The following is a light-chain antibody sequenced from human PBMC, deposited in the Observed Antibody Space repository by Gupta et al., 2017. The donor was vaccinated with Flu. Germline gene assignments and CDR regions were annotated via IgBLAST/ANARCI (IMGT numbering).Light chain of an antibody. CDR1: SSDVGAYNY. CDR2: EVS. Sequence: QSVTISCTGSSSDVGAYNYVSWYQQHPDKALKLIIYEVSARPAGVPDRFYGSKTGNTASLTVAVLQVEDEDDYYCGALAGGTYVFGTGTKVTVL. CDR3: GALAGGTYV. V-gene: IGLV2-8*01. J-gene: IGLJ1*01.